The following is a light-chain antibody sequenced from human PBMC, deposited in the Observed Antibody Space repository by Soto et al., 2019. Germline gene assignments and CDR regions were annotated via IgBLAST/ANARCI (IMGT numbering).Light chain of an antibody. Sequence: QAVVTQEPSVSVSPGGTVTLTCGVSSGSVSTSYYPSWYQQTPGQAPRTLIYSTNTRSSGVPDRFSGSTDGSSNSASLTISGLQTEDEADYYCQSYDSDFVVFGGGTKVTVL. CDR3: QSYDSDFVV. V-gene: IGLV8-61*01. J-gene: IGLJ2*01. CDR2: STN. CDR1: SGSVSTSYY.